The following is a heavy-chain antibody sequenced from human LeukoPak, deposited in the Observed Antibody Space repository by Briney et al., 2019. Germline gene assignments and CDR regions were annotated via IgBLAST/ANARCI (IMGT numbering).Heavy chain of an antibody. CDR3: ARVTMVRGVIGGMDV. V-gene: IGHV4-59*12. D-gene: IGHD3-10*01. CDR1: GGSISSYY. Sequence: SETLSLTCTVSGGSISSYYWDWIQQPPGKGLEWIGYIYHSGSTCYNPSLKSRVTISVDRSKNQFSLKLGSVTAADTAVYYCARVTMVRGVIGGMDVWGQGTTVTVSS. J-gene: IGHJ6*02. CDR2: IYHSGST.